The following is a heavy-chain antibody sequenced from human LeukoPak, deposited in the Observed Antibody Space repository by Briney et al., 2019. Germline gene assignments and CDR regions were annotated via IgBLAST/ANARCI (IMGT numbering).Heavy chain of an antibody. CDR2: IIPIFGTA. Sequence: GASVKVSCKASGGTFSSYAISWVRQAPGQGLEWMGGIIPIFGTANYAQKFQGRVTITADESTSTAYMELRSLRSDDTAVYYCARVMGGYYYYMDVWGKGTTVTVSS. CDR1: GGTFSSYA. CDR3: ARVMGGYYYYMDV. V-gene: IGHV1-69*13. J-gene: IGHJ6*03. D-gene: IGHD2-8*01.